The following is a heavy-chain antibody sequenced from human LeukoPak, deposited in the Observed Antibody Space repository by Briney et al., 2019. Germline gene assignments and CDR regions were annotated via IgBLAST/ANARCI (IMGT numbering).Heavy chain of an antibody. CDR2: IYHNGGT. CDR1: GYSISSGYX. CDR3: ARHIGSTGLDY. D-gene: IGHD2-15*01. Sequence: PSETLXXXXXVXGYSISSGYXWGWIRQPPGKGVEWMGTIYHNGGTFYNSSLKRGVTLSVDTPKNKFSVKVNSVTDADRAVYYCARHIGSTGLDYWGQGTLVTVSS. V-gene: IGHV4-38-2*01. J-gene: IGHJ4*02.